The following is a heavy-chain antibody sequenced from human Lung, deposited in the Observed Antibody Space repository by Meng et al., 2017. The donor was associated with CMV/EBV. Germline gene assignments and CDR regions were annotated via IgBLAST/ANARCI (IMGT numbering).Heavy chain of an antibody. CDR1: GYRFTSYW. CDR3: ARVEMSTSWAFDY. V-gene: IGHV5-51*01. J-gene: IGHJ4*02. Sequence: GGSXRLXCEGFGYRFTSYWIGWVRQMPGGGLEWMGIIYPGDSDIRYSPSFDGQVIISADKTVSTAYLQWSSLKASDSATYYCARVEMSTSWAFDYWGQGTXVTVSS. CDR2: IYPGDSDI. D-gene: IGHD5-24*01.